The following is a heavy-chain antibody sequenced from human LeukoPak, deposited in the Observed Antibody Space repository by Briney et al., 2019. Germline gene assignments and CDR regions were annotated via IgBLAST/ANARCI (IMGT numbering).Heavy chain of an antibody. J-gene: IGHJ4*02. CDR1: GFTFDDHA. Sequence: GGSLRLSCTASGFTFDDHAMHWVRQAPGKGLEWVSGISWNSGSIGYADSVKGRFTISRDNAKNSLYLQMNSLRAEDTALYYCAKDVLLVSGSGSYCDYWGQGTLVTVSS. D-gene: IGHD3-10*01. V-gene: IGHV3-9*01. CDR2: ISWNSGSI. CDR3: AKDVLLVSGSGSYCDY.